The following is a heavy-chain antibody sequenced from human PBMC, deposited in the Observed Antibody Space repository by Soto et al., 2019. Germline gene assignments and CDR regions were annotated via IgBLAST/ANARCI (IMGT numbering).Heavy chain of an antibody. CDR3: ARHEKGSSFDH. V-gene: IGHV4-59*08. CDR2: IYDSENT. J-gene: IGHJ4*02. D-gene: IGHD6-6*01. Sequence: SETLSVTCSVSGGSIGRYYWSWIRQSPGKGLEWIGFIYDSENTNYNPSLKSRVTISGDTSKNQLSLTLSSVTAADTAIYYCARHEKGSSFDHWGQGALVTVSS. CDR1: GGSIGRYY.